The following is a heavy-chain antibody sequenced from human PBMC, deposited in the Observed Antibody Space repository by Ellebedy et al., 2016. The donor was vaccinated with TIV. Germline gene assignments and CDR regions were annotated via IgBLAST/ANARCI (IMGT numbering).Heavy chain of an antibody. D-gene: IGHD4-23*01. Sequence: GGSLRLXCAASGFTFSSYGMHWVRQAPGKGLEWVAVIWYDGSNKYYADSVKGRFTISRDNSKNTLYLQMNSLRAEDTAVYYCARDPYGGYYYYMDVWGKGTTVTVSS. CDR3: ARDPYGGYYYYMDV. J-gene: IGHJ6*03. CDR2: IWYDGSNK. V-gene: IGHV3-33*01. CDR1: GFTFSSYG.